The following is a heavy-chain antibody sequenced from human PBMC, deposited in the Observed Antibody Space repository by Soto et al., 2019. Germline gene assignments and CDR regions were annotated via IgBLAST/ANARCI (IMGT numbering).Heavy chain of an antibody. D-gene: IGHD3-16*01. CDR1: GFTFSSYG. CDR3: AKDGAVDY. J-gene: IGHJ4*02. Sequence: QVQLVESGGGVVQPGRSLRLSCAASGFTFSSYGMHWVRQAPGKGLEWVAVISYDGGNKNYADAVKGRFTISRDNSKNTLYLQMNSVRDEDTAVYYCAKDGAVDYWGQGALVTVSS. V-gene: IGHV3-30*18. CDR2: ISYDGGNK.